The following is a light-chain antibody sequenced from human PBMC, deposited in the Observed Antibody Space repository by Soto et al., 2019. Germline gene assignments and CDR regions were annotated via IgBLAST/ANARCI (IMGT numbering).Light chain of an antibody. J-gene: IGKJ1*01. Sequence: EIVMTQSPATLSVSPGERATLSCRASQSVSSNLAWYQQKPGQAPRLLIYGSSTRATGIPARFSGSGSGTEFTLTISGLQSEDSAVYYCQQYNNWPPWTFGQGTKVEIK. V-gene: IGKV3-15*01. CDR1: QSVSSN. CDR2: GSS. CDR3: QQYNNWPPWT.